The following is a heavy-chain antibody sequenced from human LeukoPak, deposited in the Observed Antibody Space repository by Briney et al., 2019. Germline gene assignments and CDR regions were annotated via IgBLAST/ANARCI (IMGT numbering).Heavy chain of an antibody. Sequence: SDTLSLTCTVSGDSVSNGNYYWSWLRQPPGKALEWIGYIYYTGSTYYNPSLEGRVTISVDTSRNQFSVKLSSVTAADTAVYYCARSQNYYGSGDYWSQGTLVTVSS. D-gene: IGHD3-10*01. CDR2: IYYTGST. V-gene: IGHV4-61*01. CDR3: ARSQNYYGSGDY. CDR1: GDSVSNGNYY. J-gene: IGHJ4*02.